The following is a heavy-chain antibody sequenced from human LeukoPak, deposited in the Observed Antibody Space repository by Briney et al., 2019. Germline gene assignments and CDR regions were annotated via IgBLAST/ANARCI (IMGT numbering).Heavy chain of an antibody. Sequence: SETLSLTCAVYGGSFSGYYWSWIRQPPGKGLEWIGEINHSGSTNYNPSLKSRVTISVDTSKNQFSLKLSSVTAADTAVYYCARMLARPEPHFDYWGQGTLVTVSS. CDR1: GGSFSGYY. CDR2: INHSGST. V-gene: IGHV4-34*01. J-gene: IGHJ4*02. CDR3: ARMLARPEPHFDY. D-gene: IGHD6-6*01.